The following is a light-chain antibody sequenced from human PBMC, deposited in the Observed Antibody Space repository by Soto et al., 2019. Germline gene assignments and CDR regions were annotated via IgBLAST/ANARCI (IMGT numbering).Light chain of an antibody. CDR3: VLYMGSGISV. Sequence: QTVVTQEPSFSVSPGGTVTLTCGLSSGSVSTTYYPSWYQQIPGQAPRTLIYSTNTRSSGVPDRFSGSILGNKAALTITGAQADDEGDYYCVLYMGSGISVFGGGTKVTVL. CDR1: SGSVSTTYY. V-gene: IGLV8-61*01. J-gene: IGLJ3*02. CDR2: STN.